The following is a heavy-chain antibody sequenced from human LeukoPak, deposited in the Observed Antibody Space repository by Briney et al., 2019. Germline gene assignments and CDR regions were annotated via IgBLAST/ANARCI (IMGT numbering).Heavy chain of an antibody. CDR3: ARSLWPEDY. CDR2: INQDGNSQ. Sequence: GGSLRLSCEASGLAFSSYWASWVRQAPGKGLEWVANINQDGNSQNYVDSVRGRFTISKDNAKNSLYLQMNSLRAEDTAVYYCARSLWPEDYWGQGILVTVSS. V-gene: IGHV3-7*01. D-gene: IGHD2-21*01. CDR1: GLAFSSYW. J-gene: IGHJ4*02.